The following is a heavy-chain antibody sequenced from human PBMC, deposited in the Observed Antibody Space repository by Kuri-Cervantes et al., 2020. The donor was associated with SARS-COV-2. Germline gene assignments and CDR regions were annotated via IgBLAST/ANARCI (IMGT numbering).Heavy chain of an antibody. Sequence: GGSLRLSCAASGFTFSSYSMNWVRQAPGKGLEWVANIKQDGSEKYYVDSVKGRFTISRDNAKNSLYLQMNSLRAEDTAVYYCARLSTKTEIGDFDYWGQGTLVTVSS. CDR2: IKQDGSEK. V-gene: IGHV3-7*03. CDR3: ARLSTKTEIGDFDY. CDR1: GFTFSSYS. D-gene: IGHD5/OR15-5a*01. J-gene: IGHJ4*02.